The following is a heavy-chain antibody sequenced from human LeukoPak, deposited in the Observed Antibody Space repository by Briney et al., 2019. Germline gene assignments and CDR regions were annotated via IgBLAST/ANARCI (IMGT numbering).Heavy chain of an antibody. CDR1: GVTFSSFE. J-gene: IGHJ4*02. V-gene: IGHV3-48*03. CDR2: ISSSGDTL. D-gene: IGHD3-9*01. CDR3: VGADYDILTGYYIDY. Sequence: GGSLRLSCAASGVTFSSFEMHWVRQAPGKGLEWVSYISSSGDTLYYADSVKGRFTISRDNAKNSLYLQMNSLRAEDTAVYYCVGADYDILTGYYIDYWGQGTLVTVSS.